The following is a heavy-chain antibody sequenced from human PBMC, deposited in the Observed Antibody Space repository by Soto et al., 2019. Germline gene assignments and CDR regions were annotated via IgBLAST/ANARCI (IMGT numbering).Heavy chain of an antibody. CDR2: IYHSGST. D-gene: IGHD2-15*01. Sequence: PXETLCLTCSVSGCSISSGGYSWSWIRQPRGKGLEWIGYIYHSGSTYYNPSLKSRVTISVDRSKNQFSLKLSSVTAADTAVYYCARGDGGGNYYYYYGMDVWGQGTTVTVSS. J-gene: IGHJ6*02. CDR3: ARGDGGGNYYYYYGMDV. CDR1: GCSISSGGYS. V-gene: IGHV4-30-2*01.